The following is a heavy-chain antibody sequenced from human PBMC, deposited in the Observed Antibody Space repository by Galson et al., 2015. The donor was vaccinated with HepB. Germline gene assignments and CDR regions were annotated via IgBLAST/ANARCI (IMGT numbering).Heavy chain of an antibody. Sequence: SVKVSCKASGYTFTSYAMHWVRQAPGQRLEWMGWINAGNGNTKYSQKFQGRVTITRDTSASTAYMELSSLRSEDTAVYYCARDKSPGIAAVLDYWGQGTLVTVSS. V-gene: IGHV1-3*01. J-gene: IGHJ4*02. CDR1: GYTFTSYA. D-gene: IGHD6-13*01. CDR3: ARDKSPGIAAVLDY. CDR2: INAGNGNT.